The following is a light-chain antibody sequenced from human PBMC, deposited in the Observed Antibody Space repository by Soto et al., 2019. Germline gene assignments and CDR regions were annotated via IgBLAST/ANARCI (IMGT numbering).Light chain of an antibody. J-gene: IGLJ3*02. CDR3: GTWDSSLSAGV. CDR1: SSNIGNNY. CDR2: DNN. V-gene: IGLV1-51*01. Sequence: QSVLTQPPSVSAAPGQKVTISCSGSSSNIGNNYVSWYQQLPGTAPKLLIYDNNKRPSGIPDRFSGSNSGTSATLGITGLQTGDEADYYCGTWDSSLSAGVFGGGTKPPS.